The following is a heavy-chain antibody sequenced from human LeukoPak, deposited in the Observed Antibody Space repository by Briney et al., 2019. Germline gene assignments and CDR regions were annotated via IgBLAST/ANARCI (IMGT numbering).Heavy chain of an antibody. CDR3: AKSQAVPVQWPRDFATGFDY. Sequence: GGSLRLSCAASGFTFSSYAMSWVRQAPGKGLEWVSAISGSGGSTYYADSVKGRFTISRDNSKNTLYLQMNSLRAEDTAVYYCAKSQAVPVQWPRDFATGFDYWGQGTLVTVSS. CDR2: ISGSGGST. V-gene: IGHV3-23*01. D-gene: IGHD4-17*01. CDR1: GFTFSSYA. J-gene: IGHJ4*02.